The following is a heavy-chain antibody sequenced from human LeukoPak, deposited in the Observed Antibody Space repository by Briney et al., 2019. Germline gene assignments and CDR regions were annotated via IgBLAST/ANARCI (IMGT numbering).Heavy chain of an antibody. CDR2: IYYSGNT. CDR3: ARAEINDYSRY. D-gene: IGHD4-11*01. Sequence: SETLSLTCTVFGVSISSSNSYWGWIRQPPGKGLEWIGSIYYSGNTYYNASLKSQVSISIDTSKNQFSLRLTSVTAADSALYYCARAEINDYSRYWGQGTPVIVSS. V-gene: IGHV4-39*01. CDR1: GVSISSSNSY. J-gene: IGHJ4*02.